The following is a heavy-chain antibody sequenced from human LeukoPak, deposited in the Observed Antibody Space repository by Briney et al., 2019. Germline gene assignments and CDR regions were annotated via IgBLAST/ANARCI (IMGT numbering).Heavy chain of an antibody. CDR2: INHSGST. D-gene: IGHD3-10*01. V-gene: IGHV4-34*01. J-gene: IGHJ4*02. CDR3: ARQPEVLPGPPREYYFDY. Sequence: KPSETLSLTCAVYGGSFSGYYWSWIRQPPGKGLEWIGEINHSGSTNYNPSLKSRVTISVDTSKNQSSLKLSSVTAADTAVYYCARQPEVLPGPPREYYFDYWGQGTLVTVSS. CDR1: GGSFSGYY.